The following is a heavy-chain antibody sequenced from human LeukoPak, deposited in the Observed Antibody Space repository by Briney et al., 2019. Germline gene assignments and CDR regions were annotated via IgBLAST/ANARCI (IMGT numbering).Heavy chain of an antibody. CDR1: GGSISSYY. J-gene: IGHJ6*03. V-gene: IGHV4-4*09. CDR3: ARLGGYCSGGSCYSYYYYYYMDV. CDR2: IYTSGST. D-gene: IGHD2-15*01. Sequence: SETLSLTCTVSGGSISSYYWSWIRQPPGKGLEWIGYIYTSGSTNYNPSLKSRVTISVDTSKNQFSLKLSSVTAADTAVYYCARLGGYCSGGSCYSYYYYYYMDVWGKGTTVTVSS.